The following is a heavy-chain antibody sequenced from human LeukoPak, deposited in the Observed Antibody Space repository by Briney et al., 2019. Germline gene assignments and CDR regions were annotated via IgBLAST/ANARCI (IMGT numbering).Heavy chain of an antibody. D-gene: IGHD6-19*01. CDR1: GFTFSSYA. Sequence: PGGSQRLSCAASGFTFSSYAMHWVRQAPGKGLEWVAVISYDGSNKYYADSVKGRFTISRDNSKNTLYLQMNSLRAEDTAVYYCARGDSSGGFLNWFDPWGQGTLVTVSS. CDR2: ISYDGSNK. CDR3: ARGDSSGGFLNWFDP. V-gene: IGHV3-30-3*01. J-gene: IGHJ5*02.